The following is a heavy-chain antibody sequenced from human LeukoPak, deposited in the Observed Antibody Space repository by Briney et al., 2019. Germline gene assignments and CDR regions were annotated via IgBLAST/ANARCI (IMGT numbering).Heavy chain of an antibody. V-gene: IGHV3-48*01. CDR1: GFTFSSYS. CDR2: ISNSAM. J-gene: IGHJ4*02. Sequence: GGSLRLSCAASGFTFSSYSMNWVRQAPGKGLEWVSYISNSAMYYADSVRGRFTISRDSAKNSLYLQMNSLRAEDTAVYYCAKDSGPYTSGYYGHWGQGTLVTVSS. D-gene: IGHD3-22*01. CDR3: AKDSGPYTSGYYGH.